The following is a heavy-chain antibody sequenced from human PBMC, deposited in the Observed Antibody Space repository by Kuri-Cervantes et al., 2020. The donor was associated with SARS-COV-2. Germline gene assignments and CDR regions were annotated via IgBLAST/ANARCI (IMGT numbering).Heavy chain of an antibody. D-gene: IGHD3-3*01. CDR1: GFTFSSYW. Sequence: GESLKISCAASGFTFSSYWMSWVRQAPGKGLEWVANIKQDGSEKYYVDSVKGRFTISRDNAKNSLYLQMNSLRAEDTAVYYCARQFVNDFWSGYVGYWGQGTLVTVSS. CDR3: ARQFVNDFWSGYVGY. CDR2: IKQDGSEK. J-gene: IGHJ4*02. V-gene: IGHV3-7*01.